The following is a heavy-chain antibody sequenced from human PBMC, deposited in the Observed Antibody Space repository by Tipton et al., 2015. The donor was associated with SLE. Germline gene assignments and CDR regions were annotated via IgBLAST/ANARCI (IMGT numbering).Heavy chain of an antibody. CDR1: RGSFSGYS. Sequence: LRLSCTLYRGSFSGYSWSWIRQSPGRGLEWIGEFNHTGSTNYNPSLKSRVTISVDTSKNQLSLKVTSVTAADAAIYYCARGVAGYYFYYYMDVWGKGTTVTISS. CDR2: FNHTGST. D-gene: IGHD2-15*01. V-gene: IGHV4-34*01. J-gene: IGHJ6*03. CDR3: ARGVAGYYFYYYMDV.